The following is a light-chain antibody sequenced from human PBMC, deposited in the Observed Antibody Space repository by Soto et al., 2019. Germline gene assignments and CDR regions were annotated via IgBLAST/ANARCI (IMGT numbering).Light chain of an antibody. J-gene: IGKJ1*01. CDR1: QSISSY. CDR3: QQSYSTSWT. V-gene: IGKV1-39*01. Sequence: DIQMTQSPSSLSASVGDRVTITCRASQSISSYLNWYQQKPGKAPKLLIYAASSLQSGVPSRFSGSGSGTDVTLTISSLQPEDFETYYCQQSYSTSWTFGQGTKVDIK. CDR2: AAS.